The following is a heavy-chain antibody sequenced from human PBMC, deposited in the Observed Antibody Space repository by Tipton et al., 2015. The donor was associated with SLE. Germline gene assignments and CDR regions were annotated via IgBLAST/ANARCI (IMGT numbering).Heavy chain of an antibody. CDR3: ARDSDILTPGAFDI. Sequence: SLRLSCAASGFTFSSYGMHWVRQAPGKGLEWVAAIWHDGSHDYYGDSVKGRFTISRDNAKNSLFLQMNSLGAEDTAVYYCARDSDILTPGAFDIWGQGTMVTVSS. CDR2: IWHDGSHD. CDR1: GFTFSSYG. J-gene: IGHJ3*02. V-gene: IGHV3-33*01. D-gene: IGHD3-9*01.